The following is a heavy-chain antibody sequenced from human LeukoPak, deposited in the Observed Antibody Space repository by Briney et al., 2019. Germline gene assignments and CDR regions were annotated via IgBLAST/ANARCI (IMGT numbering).Heavy chain of an antibody. Sequence: GGSLRLSCAASGFTFNSYSMTWVRQAPGKGLEWVSSISGRGTYIYYADSVKGRFIISRDNSKNSLYLQMNSLRVEDTAFYYCAKASAYNWRLVHWGQGTLVTVSS. D-gene: IGHD1-20*01. CDR3: AKASAYNWRLVH. J-gene: IGHJ4*02. CDR1: GFTFNSYS. CDR2: ISGRGTYI. V-gene: IGHV3-21*04.